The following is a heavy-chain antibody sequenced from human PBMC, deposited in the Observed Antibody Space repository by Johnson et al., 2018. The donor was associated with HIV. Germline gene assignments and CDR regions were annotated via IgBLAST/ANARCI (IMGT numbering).Heavy chain of an antibody. Sequence: VQLVESGGGVVQPGRSLRLSCAASGFTFSSYAMSWVRQAPGKGLEWVSAISGSGGSTYYADSVKGRFTISRDNSKNTLYLQMNSLRAEDTAVYYRARGFAARGDAFDIWGQGTMVTVSS. J-gene: IGHJ3*02. V-gene: IGHV3-23*04. D-gene: IGHD6-25*01. CDR2: ISGSGGST. CDR3: ARGFAARGDAFDI. CDR1: GFTFSSYA.